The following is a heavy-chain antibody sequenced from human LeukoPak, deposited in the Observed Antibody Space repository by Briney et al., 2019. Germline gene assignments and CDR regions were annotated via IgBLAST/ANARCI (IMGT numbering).Heavy chain of an antibody. V-gene: IGHV1-2*02. CDR2: INPNSGRT. D-gene: IGHD2-21*02. Sequence: ASVKVSCKASGYTFTGFYIHWVRQAPEQGLEWMGWINPNSGRTNYAQKFQGRVTMTRDTSISTAYMELSRLRSDDTAVYYCARGAVVVTANNWFDPWGQGTLVTVSS. J-gene: IGHJ5*02. CDR3: ARGAVVVTANNWFDP. CDR1: GYTFTGFY.